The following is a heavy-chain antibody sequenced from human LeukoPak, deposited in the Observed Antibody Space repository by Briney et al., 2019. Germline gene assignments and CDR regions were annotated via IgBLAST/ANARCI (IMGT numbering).Heavy chain of an antibody. V-gene: IGHV1-8*01. Sequence: ASVKVSCKASGYTFTSYDINWVRQATGQGLEWMGWMNPSSGNTGYAQKFQGRVTMTRNTSISTAYMELSSLRSEDTAVYYCARGKGAGLYVYQLFSTGDYGMDVWGQGTTVTVSS. CDR2: MNPSSGNT. CDR3: ARGKGAGLYVYQLFSTGDYGMDV. D-gene: IGHD2-2*01. CDR1: GYTFTSYD. J-gene: IGHJ6*02.